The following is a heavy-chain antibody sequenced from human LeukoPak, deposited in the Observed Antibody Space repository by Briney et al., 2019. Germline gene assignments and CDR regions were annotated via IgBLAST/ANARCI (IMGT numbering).Heavy chain of an antibody. CDR2: INHSGST. CDR3: AGGLSVAPLDS. Sequence: SETLSLTCAVYGGSFSGYYWSWIRQPPGKGLEWIGEINHSGSTNYNPSLKSRVTISVDTSKNQFSLKLSSVTAADTAVYYWAGGLSVAPLDSWGKGTLVTVSS. D-gene: IGHD4-23*01. V-gene: IGHV4-34*01. CDR1: GGSFSGYY. J-gene: IGHJ4*02.